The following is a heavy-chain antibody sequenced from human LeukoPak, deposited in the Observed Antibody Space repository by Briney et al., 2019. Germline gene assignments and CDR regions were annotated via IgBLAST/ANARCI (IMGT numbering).Heavy chain of an antibody. CDR3: AKSGRGSGSYYNAYYFDY. Sequence: GGSLRLSCAASGFTFSSYAMSWVRQAPGKGLEWVSAISGSGGSTYYADSVKGRFTISRDNSKSTLYLQMNSLRAEDTAVYYCAKSGRGSGSYYNAYYFDYWGQGTLVTVSS. CDR1: GFTFSSYA. CDR2: ISGSGGST. V-gene: IGHV3-23*01. D-gene: IGHD3-10*01. J-gene: IGHJ4*02.